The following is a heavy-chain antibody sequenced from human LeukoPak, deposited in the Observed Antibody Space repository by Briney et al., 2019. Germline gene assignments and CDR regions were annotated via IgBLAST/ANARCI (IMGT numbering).Heavy chain of an antibody. J-gene: IGHJ2*01. V-gene: IGHV4-61*02. CDR3: ARELNVVVTACWYFDL. Sequence: SETLSLTCTDSGGSISSGSYYWSWIRQPAGKGLEWIGRIYTSGSTNYNPSLKSRVTISVDTSKNQFSLKLSSVIAADTAVYYCARELNVVVTACWYFDLWGRGTLITVSS. CDR2: IYTSGST. D-gene: IGHD2-21*02. CDR1: GGSISSGSYY.